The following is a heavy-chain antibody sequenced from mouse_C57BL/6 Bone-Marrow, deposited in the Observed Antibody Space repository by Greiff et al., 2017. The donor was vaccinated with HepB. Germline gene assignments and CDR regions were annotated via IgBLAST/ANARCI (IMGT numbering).Heavy chain of an antibody. CDR3: ARDDYFDY. Sequence: VQLQQSGAELVRPGPSVKVSCKASGYAFTNYLIEWVKQRPGQGLEWIGVINPGSGGTNYNEKFKGKATLTADKSSSTAYMQLSSLTSEDSAVYFCARDDYFDYWGQGTTLTVSS. CDR2: INPGSGGT. V-gene: IGHV1-54*01. CDR1: GYAFTNYL. J-gene: IGHJ2*01.